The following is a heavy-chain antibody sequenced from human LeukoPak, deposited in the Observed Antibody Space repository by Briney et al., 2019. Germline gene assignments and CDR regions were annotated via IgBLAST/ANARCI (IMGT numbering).Heavy chain of an antibody. CDR3: ARGGGIYGYYFDY. CDR2: TYYSGST. CDR1: GGSISSSSYY. J-gene: IGHJ4*02. Sequence: SETLSLTCIVSGGSISSSSYYWGWIRQPPGKGLEWIGSTYYSGSTYYNPSLKSRVTISVDTSKNQFSLKLSSVTAADTAVYYCARGGGIYGYYFDYWGQGTLVTVSS. V-gene: IGHV4-39*07. D-gene: IGHD3-16*01.